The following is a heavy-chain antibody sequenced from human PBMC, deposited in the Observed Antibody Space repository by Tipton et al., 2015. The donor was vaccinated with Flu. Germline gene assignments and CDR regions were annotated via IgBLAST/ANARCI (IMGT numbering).Heavy chain of an antibody. V-gene: IGHV4-61*09. CDR3: VREDSSSLYVSRWFDP. CDR1: GVSISSGSFY. Sequence: TLSLTCTVSGVSISSGSFYCSWIRQPAGKGLEWLGHFYTSGNTNYSPSPKSRITISVDTSKNQFSLKLSSVTAADTAVYYCVREDSSSLYVSRWFDPWGQVALVTVSS. D-gene: IGHD6-13*01. CDR2: FYTSGNT. J-gene: IGHJ5*02.